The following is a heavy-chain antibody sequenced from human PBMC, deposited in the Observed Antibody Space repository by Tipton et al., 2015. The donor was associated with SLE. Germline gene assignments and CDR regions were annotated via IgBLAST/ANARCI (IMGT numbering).Heavy chain of an antibody. J-gene: IGHJ6*02. Sequence: TLSLTCTVSGGSISSHSWSWIRQPPGKGLEWIGYIYYIGNTNYNPSLKSRVTISVDTSKNQFSLKLTSVTAADTAVYYCARGGATYYDFWSASYYYYAMDVWGQGTTVTVSS. V-gene: IGHV4-59*11. CDR2: IYYIGNT. D-gene: IGHD3-3*01. CDR1: GGSISSHS. CDR3: ARGGATYYDFWSASYYYYAMDV.